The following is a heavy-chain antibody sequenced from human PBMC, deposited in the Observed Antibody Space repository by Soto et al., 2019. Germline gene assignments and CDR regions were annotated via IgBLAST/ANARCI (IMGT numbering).Heavy chain of an antibody. CDR2: IEDGGSDK. V-gene: IGHV3-7*03. Sequence: GGSLRLSCAASGFTFDKYWMAWFRQAPGKGLEWVANIEDGGSDKCYVDSVKGRFTISRDNPRNSLYLQMNSLRAEDTAVYYCAKLRFLEWLAYYYYMDVWGKGTTVTVSS. D-gene: IGHD3-3*01. J-gene: IGHJ6*03. CDR1: GFTFDKYW. CDR3: AKLRFLEWLAYYYYMDV.